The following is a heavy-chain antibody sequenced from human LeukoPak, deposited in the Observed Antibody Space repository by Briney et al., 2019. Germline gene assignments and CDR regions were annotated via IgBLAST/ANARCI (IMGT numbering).Heavy chain of an antibody. CDR2: IYPGDSDT. V-gene: IGHV5-51*01. J-gene: IGHJ5*02. D-gene: IGHD3-10*01. CDR1: GYSFTTYW. Sequence: PGESLKISCETSGYSFTTYWIGWVRQMPGTGLEWVGAIYPGDSDTIYSPSFQGQVTISADKSVRTAYLQWNSLKASDSAMYYCARPRGASGAVNWFDPWGQGTLVTVSS. CDR3: ARPRGASGAVNWFDP.